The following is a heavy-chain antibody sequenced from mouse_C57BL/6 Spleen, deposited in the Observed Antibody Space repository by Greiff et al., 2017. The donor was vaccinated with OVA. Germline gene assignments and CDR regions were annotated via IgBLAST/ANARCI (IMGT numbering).Heavy chain of an antibody. Sequence: VQLKESGAELVRPGASVKLSCKASGYTFTDYYINWVKQRPGQGLEWIARIYPGSGNTYYNEKFKGKATLTAEKSSSTAYMQLSSLTSEDSAVYFCARCDYDDAMDYWGQGTTVTVSS. CDR1: GYTFTDYY. CDR3: ARCDYDDAMDY. CDR2: IYPGSGNT. D-gene: IGHD2-4*01. V-gene: IGHV1-76*01. J-gene: IGHJ4*01.